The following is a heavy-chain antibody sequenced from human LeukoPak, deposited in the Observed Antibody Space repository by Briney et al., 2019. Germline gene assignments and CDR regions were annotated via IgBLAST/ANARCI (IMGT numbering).Heavy chain of an antibody. V-gene: IGHV3-23*01. CDR1: GFTFSSYA. CDR2: ISGSGGST. D-gene: IGHD6-13*01. J-gene: IGHJ5*02. Sequence: GGSLRLSCAASGFTFSSYAMSWVRQAPGKGLEWVSTISGSGGSTYYADSVKGRFTISRDNSKNTLYLQMNSLRAEDTAVYYCAKSTIAGFRPGWFDPWGQGTLVTVSS. CDR3: AKSTIAGFRPGWFDP.